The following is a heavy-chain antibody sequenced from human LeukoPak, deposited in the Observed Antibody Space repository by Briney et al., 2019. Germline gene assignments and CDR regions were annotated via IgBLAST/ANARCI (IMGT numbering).Heavy chain of an antibody. CDR1: GVSISSGSNY. CDR2: IYSRDNT. D-gene: IGHD6-19*01. Sequence: PSETLSLTCSVSGVSISSGSNYWGWIRQPPGKTLEWIGSIYSRDNTYYNPSLKSRVIILIDTAKNQFSLKLSSVTAADTAVYYCARGQARLSWFDPWGQGTLVTVSS. V-gene: IGHV4-39*07. CDR3: ARGQARLSWFDP. J-gene: IGHJ5*02.